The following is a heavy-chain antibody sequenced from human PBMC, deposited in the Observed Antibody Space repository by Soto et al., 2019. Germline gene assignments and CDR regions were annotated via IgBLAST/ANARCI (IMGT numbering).Heavy chain of an antibody. CDR1: GFTFSNAW. V-gene: IGHV3-15*01. Sequence: VQLVEYGGGLVKPGGSLRLSCAASGFTFSNAWMSWVRQAPGKGLEWVGRIKSKTDGGTTDYAAPVKGRFTISRDDSKNTLYLQMNSLKTEDTAVYYCTTGNYYGSGSYYYWGQGTLVTVSS. D-gene: IGHD3-10*01. J-gene: IGHJ4*02. CDR3: TTGNYYGSGSYYY. CDR2: IKSKTDGGTT.